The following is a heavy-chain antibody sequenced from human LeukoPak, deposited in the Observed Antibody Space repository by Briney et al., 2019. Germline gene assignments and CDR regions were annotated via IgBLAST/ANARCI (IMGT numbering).Heavy chain of an antibody. Sequence: SETLSLTCTVSGGSISSYYWSWIRQPPGKGLEWIGYIYYSGSTNYNPSPKSRVTISVDTSKNQFSLKLSSVTAADTAVYYCARSTMVRGVISWGQGTLVTVSS. CDR3: ARSTMVRGVIS. V-gene: IGHV4-59*01. CDR1: GGSISSYY. D-gene: IGHD3-10*01. J-gene: IGHJ5*02. CDR2: IYYSGST.